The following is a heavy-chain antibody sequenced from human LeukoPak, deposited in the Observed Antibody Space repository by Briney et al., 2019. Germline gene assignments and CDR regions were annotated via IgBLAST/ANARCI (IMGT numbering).Heavy chain of an antibody. D-gene: IGHD2-21*02. CDR1: GFTFSSYS. V-gene: IGHV3-21*01. CDR3: ATGSPGAAFPSNFDY. Sequence: GGSLRLSCAASGFTFSSYSMNWVRQAPGKGLEWVSSISSSSSYIYYADSVKGRFTISRDNAKNSLFLQMNSLRTEDTGVYYCATGSPGAAFPSNFDYWGQGTLVTVSS. CDR2: ISSSSSYI. J-gene: IGHJ4*02.